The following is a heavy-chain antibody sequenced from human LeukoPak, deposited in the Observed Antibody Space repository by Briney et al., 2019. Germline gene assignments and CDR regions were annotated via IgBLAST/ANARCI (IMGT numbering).Heavy chain of an antibody. Sequence: SETLSLTCTVSGGSISSYYWSWIRQPPGKGLEWIGYIYYSGSTNYNPSLKSRVTISVDTSKNQFSLKLSSVTAADTAVYYCARRGSDILTGFYYFDYWGQGTLVTVSS. V-gene: IGHV4-59*12. D-gene: IGHD3-9*01. CDR1: GGSISSYY. J-gene: IGHJ4*02. CDR2: IYYSGST. CDR3: ARRGSDILTGFYYFDY.